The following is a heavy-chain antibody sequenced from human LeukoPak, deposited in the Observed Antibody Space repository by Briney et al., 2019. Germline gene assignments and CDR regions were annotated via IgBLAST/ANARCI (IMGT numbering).Heavy chain of an antibody. V-gene: IGHV1-69*05. D-gene: IGHD3-22*01. J-gene: IGHJ4*02. CDR2: IIPIFGTA. CDR1: GGTFSSYA. CDR3: ARDLTAGKWLLLPFDY. Sequence: AVKVSCKASGGTFSSYAISWVRQAPGQGLEWMGRIIPIFGTANYAQKFQGRVTITTDESTSTAYMELSSLRSEDTAVYYCARDLTAGKWLLLPFDYWGQGTLVTVSS.